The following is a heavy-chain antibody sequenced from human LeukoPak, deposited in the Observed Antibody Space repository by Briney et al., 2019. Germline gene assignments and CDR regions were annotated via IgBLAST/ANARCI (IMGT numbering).Heavy chain of an antibody. Sequence: GGSLRLSCAASGFTFSSYGMHWVRQAPGKGLEWVAFIRYDGSNKYYADSVKGRFTISRDNAKNTLYLQMHSLRVEDTAMYYCARGLRDRYGMDVWGQGPTVTVSS. CDR1: GFTFSSYG. V-gene: IGHV3-30*02. CDR2: IRYDGSNK. J-gene: IGHJ6*02. CDR3: ARGLRDRYGMDV.